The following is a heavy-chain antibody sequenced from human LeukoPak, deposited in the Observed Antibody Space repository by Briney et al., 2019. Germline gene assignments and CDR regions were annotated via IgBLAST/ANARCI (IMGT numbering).Heavy chain of an antibody. CDR2: ISGSGGRT. Sequence: PGGSLRLSCVSSRFTFSSYAMSWVRQAPGKGLEWVSSISGSGGRTYYADSVKGRFTISRDNSKNTLYLQMNSLRAEDTAVYYCARDGIAAAATGYFDYWGQGTLVTVSS. J-gene: IGHJ4*02. CDR3: ARDGIAAAATGYFDY. CDR1: RFTFSSYA. D-gene: IGHD6-13*01. V-gene: IGHV3-23*01.